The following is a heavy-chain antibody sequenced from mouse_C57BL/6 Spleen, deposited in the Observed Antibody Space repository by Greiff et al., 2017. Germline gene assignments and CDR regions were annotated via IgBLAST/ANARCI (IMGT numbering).Heavy chain of an antibody. CDR2: IWSGGST. D-gene: IGHD2-4*01. CDR1: GFSLTSYG. J-gene: IGHJ3*01. CDR3: ARNGEDYDGSSFAY. V-gene: IGHV2-2*01. Sequence: VQRVESGPGLVQPSQSLSITCTVSGFSLTSYGVHWVRQSPGKGLEWLGVIWSGGSTDYNAAFISRLSISKDNSKSQVFFKMNSLQADDTAIYYCARNGEDYDGSSFAYWGQGTLVTVSA.